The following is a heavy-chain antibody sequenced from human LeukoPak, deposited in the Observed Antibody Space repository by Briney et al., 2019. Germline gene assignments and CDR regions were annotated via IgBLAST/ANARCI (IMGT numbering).Heavy chain of an antibody. CDR1: GFTFSSYS. CDR3: ARTTEGYCRSTSYSWCYYYYMDV. J-gene: IGHJ6*03. D-gene: IGHD2-2*01. CDR2: ISSSSSYI. V-gene: IGHV3-21*04. Sequence: AGGSLRLSCAASGFTFSSYSMNWVRQAPGKGLEWVSSISSSSSYIYYADSVKGRFTISRDNAKNSLYLQMNSLRAEDTAVYYCARTTEGYCRSTSYSWCYYYYMDVWGKGTTVTVSS.